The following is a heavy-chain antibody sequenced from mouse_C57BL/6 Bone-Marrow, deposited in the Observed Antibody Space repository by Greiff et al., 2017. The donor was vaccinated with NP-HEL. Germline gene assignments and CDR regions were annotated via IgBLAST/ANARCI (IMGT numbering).Heavy chain of an antibody. V-gene: IGHV1-81*01. D-gene: IGHD1-1*01. CDR1: GYTFTSYG. CDR2: IYPRSGNT. Sequence: QVHVKQSGAELARPGASVKLSCKASGYTFTSYGISWVKQRTGQGLEWIGEIYPRSGNTYYNEKFKGKATLTADKSSSTAYMELRSLTSEDSAVYFCEATVVARGFYCAMDYWGQGTSVTVSS. J-gene: IGHJ4*01. CDR3: EATVVARGFYCAMDY.